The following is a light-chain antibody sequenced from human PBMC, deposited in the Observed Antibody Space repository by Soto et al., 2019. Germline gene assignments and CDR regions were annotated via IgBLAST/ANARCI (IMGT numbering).Light chain of an antibody. CDR3: QQYNSYSAWT. V-gene: IGKV1-5*01. J-gene: IGKJ1*01. CDR2: DAS. Sequence: DIEMTQSPSTLSSSVGDRVTITCRASQSISSWLAWYQQKPGKAPKLLIYDASSLESGVTSRFSGSGSATTFTLTISSLQPDDFATYYCQQYNSYSAWTFGQGTKVEIK. CDR1: QSISSW.